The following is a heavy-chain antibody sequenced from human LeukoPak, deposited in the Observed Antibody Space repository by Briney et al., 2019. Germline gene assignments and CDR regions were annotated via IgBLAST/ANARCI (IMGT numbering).Heavy chain of an antibody. V-gene: IGHV3-48*04. CDR3: ARTKHDYGGNSCFDY. CDR2: ISSSGSTI. J-gene: IGHJ4*02. Sequence: GGSLRLSCVVSGFTFSSYDMTWVRQAPGKGLEWVSYISSSGSTIYYADSVKGRFTISRDNAKNSLYLQMNSLRAEDTAVYYCARTKHDYGGNSCFDYWGQGTLVTVSS. CDR1: GFTFSSYD. D-gene: IGHD4-23*01.